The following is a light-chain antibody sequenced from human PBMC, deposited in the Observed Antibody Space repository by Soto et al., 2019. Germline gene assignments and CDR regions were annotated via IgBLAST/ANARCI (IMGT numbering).Light chain of an antibody. Sequence: QSALTQPPSASGSPGQSVTVSCTGTSSDIGVYNYVSWYQHHPGKAPKLMIYEVSKRPSGVPDRFSGSKSGNTASLTVSGVQAEDEADYYCSSYGGSNNFVLGTGTQLTV. CDR2: EVS. V-gene: IGLV2-8*01. CDR3: SSYGGSNNFV. CDR1: SSDIGVYNY. J-gene: IGLJ1*01.